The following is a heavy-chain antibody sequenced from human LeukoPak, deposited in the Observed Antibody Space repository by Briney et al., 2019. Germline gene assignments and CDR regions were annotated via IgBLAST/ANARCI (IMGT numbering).Heavy chain of an antibody. J-gene: IGHJ4*02. CDR3: ARGSEGIVVVNANWSDYFDY. CDR1: GFTFSSYA. V-gene: IGHV3-23*01. D-gene: IGHD2-21*01. Sequence: GGSLRLSCAASGFTFSSYAMSWVRQAPGKGRECVSAISGSGGSTYYADSVKGRFTISRDNSTNKLYLKMTSLRAEDTAVYYCARGSEGIVVVNANWSDYFDYWGQGTLVTVSS. CDR2: ISGSGGST.